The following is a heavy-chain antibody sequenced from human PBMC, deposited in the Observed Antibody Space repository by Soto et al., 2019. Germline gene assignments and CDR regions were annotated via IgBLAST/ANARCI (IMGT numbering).Heavy chain of an antibody. CDR2: ISTYSGDT. D-gene: IGHD5-12*01. J-gene: IGHJ5*02. Sequence: QVHLVQSGVEVKTPGASVKVSCQASGYTFFTYDISWVRQAHGQGLEWMGWISTYSGDTKNAQKFQGRVTMTTDTSTTTPNLELRSLRSDDTAVYYCAKHHGPTTSENWFDPWGQRTLVTVSS. CDR3: AKHHGPTTSENWFDP. CDR1: GYTFFTYD. V-gene: IGHV1-18*01.